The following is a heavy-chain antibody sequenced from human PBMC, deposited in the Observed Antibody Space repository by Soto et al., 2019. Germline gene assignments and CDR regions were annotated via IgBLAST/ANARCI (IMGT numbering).Heavy chain of an antibody. V-gene: IGHV1-46*01. J-gene: IGHJ4*02. D-gene: IGHD5-18*01. CDR3: ASLIGVDTLRDY. Sequence: ASVKVSCKASGYSFTSYVMHWVRQAPGQGPEWMGIIDPDGGSTSYAQKFQGRVTMTTDTSMSTVYVELSSLRSEDTAVYYCASLIGVDTLRDYWGQGTLVTVSS. CDR2: IDPDGGST. CDR1: GYSFTSYV.